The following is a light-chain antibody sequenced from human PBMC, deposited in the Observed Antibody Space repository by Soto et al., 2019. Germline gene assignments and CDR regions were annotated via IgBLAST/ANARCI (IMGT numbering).Light chain of an antibody. V-gene: IGLV2-14*01. CDR3: SSHTSGSTRV. J-gene: IGLJ1*01. Sequence: QSVLTQPASVSGSPGQSIAISCTGTFSDVGGYDYVSWYRQHPDKAPKLMIYEVTKRPSGVSNRFSGSKSGNTASLTISGLQPEDEADYYCSSHTSGSTRVFGSGTKVTVL. CDR2: EVT. CDR1: FSDVGGYDY.